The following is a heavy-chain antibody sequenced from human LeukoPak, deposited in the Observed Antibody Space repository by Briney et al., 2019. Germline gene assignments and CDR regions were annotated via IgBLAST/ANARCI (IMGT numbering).Heavy chain of an antibody. Sequence: PGGSLRLSCAASGFTFSDYGMSWVRQAPGKGLEWVSAISGSGADTYYADSVKGRFTISRDNAKNSLYLQMNSLRAEDTAVYYCARDVAAKVDYWGQGTLVTVSS. CDR3: ARDVAAKVDY. CDR2: ISGSGADT. J-gene: IGHJ4*02. D-gene: IGHD2-15*01. V-gene: IGHV3-21*01. CDR1: GFTFSDYG.